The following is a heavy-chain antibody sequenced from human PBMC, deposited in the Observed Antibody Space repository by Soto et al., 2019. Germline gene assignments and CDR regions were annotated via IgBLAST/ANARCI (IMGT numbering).Heavy chain of an antibody. Sequence: HPGGSLRLSCAASGFTFSSYAMHWVRQAPGKGLEWVAVISYDGSNKYYADTVKGRFTISRDNSKNKLYLQMNSLSTEDTAVYFCAKDVKLRVSSVYYYYGMDVWGLGTTVTVSS. V-gene: IGHV3-30-3*01. CDR3: AKDVKLRVSSVYYYYGMDV. J-gene: IGHJ6*02. CDR2: ISYDGSNK. CDR1: GFTFSSYA. D-gene: IGHD1-1*01.